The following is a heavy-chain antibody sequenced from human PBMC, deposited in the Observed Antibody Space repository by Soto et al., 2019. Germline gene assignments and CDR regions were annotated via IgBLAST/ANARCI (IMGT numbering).Heavy chain of an antibody. D-gene: IGHD6-13*01. J-gene: IGHJ4*02. V-gene: IGHV3-73*02. CDR3: TRRITAAAGDY. CDR2: IRSKANSYAT. Sequence: EVQVVESGGGLVQPGGSLKVSCAASGFTFSGSAIHWVRQASGKGLEWVGRIRSKANSYATAYGASVKGRFTISRDDSKNTAYLQMNSLKTEDTAVYYCTRRITAAAGDYWGQGTLVTVSS. CDR1: GFTFSGSA.